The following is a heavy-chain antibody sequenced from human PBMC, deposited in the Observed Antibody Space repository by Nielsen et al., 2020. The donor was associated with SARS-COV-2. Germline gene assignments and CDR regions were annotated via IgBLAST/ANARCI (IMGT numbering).Heavy chain of an antibody. D-gene: IGHD6-25*01. CDR2: VSAYNGNT. V-gene: IGHV1-18*04. CDR3: ATGLGSGYYNY. CDR1: GFTFSRHD. Sequence: ASVKVSCKGSGFTFSRHDHGITWVRQAPGQGLEWMGWVSAYNGNTNNAQKFQGRVTMTIDTSTSTAYVELRSLRSDDTAVYYCATGLGSGYYNYWGQGSQVIVSS. J-gene: IGHJ4*02.